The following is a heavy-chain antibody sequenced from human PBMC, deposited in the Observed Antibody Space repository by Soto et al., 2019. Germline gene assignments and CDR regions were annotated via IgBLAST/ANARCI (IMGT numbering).Heavy chain of an antibody. CDR3: ARGTPLFYDSSGFTRPANWFDP. Sequence: SETLSLTCAVSGGSISSGGYSWSWIRQPPGKDLEWIGYIYHSGSTYYNPSLKSRVTISVDRSKNQFSLKLSSVTAADTAVYYCARGTPLFYDSSGFTRPANWFDPWGQGTLVTVSS. J-gene: IGHJ5*02. CDR2: IYHSGST. V-gene: IGHV4-30-2*01. CDR1: GGSISSGGYS. D-gene: IGHD3-22*01.